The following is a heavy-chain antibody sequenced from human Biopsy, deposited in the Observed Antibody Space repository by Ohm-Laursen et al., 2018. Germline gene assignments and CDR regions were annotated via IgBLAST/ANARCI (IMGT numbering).Heavy chain of an antibody. Sequence: ASVKASCKVSGYTFTSHDINWVRQATGQGPEWMGWMSPNTGNTVYAQRFQDRVTMTSDTSTGTAYMELTSLTSDDTAVYFCARWETTLGRSLDSWGQGTLVAVSS. J-gene: IGHJ4*02. CDR2: MSPNTGNT. D-gene: IGHD1-26*01. CDR3: ARWETTLGRSLDS. V-gene: IGHV1-8*01. CDR1: GYTFTSHD.